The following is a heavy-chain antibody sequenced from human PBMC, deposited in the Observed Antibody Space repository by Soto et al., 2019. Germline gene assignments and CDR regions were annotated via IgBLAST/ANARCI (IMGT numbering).Heavy chain of an antibody. CDR1: GYTFTSYA. V-gene: IGHV1-3*01. CDR3: ARGASSVTTFYFDL. J-gene: IGHJ2*01. Sequence: QVQVVQSGAEVKKPGASVKVSCKASGYTFTSYALHWVLQAPGQRLEWMGWINPGNGNTKNSQKFQGRVSITRDTFASTAYMELSSLRSEDTAVYYCARGASSVTTFYFDLWGRGTLVTVSS. D-gene: IGHD4-17*01. CDR2: INPGNGNT.